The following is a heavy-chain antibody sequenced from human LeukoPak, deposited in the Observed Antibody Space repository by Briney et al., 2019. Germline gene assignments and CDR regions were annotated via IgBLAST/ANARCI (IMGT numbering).Heavy chain of an antibody. CDR3: ARRVAWEHLDGEDYFVY. V-gene: IGHV4-38-2*01. D-gene: IGHD1-1*01. CDR1: GYSISTGYY. Sequence: SETLSLTCAVSGYSISTGYYWGWIRQPPGKGLEWIGIIYRSGNTYYNPSLKSRLTISVDTSRNQFSLRLTSVTAADTAVYYCARRVAWEHLDGEDYFVYWGQGTLVTVSS. CDR2: IYRSGNT. J-gene: IGHJ4*02.